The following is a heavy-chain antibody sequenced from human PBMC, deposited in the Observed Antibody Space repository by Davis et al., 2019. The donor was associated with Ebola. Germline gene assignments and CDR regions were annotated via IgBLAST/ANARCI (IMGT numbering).Heavy chain of an antibody. CDR1: GFTFSSYG. D-gene: IGHD3-16*01. J-gene: IGHJ6*02. CDR3: ARLWGTATWGYYYYGMDV. CDR2: ISYDGSNK. Sequence: GESLKISCAASGFTFSSYGMHWVRQAPGKGLEWVAVISYDGSNKYYADSVKGRFTISRDNSKNTLYLQMNSLRAEDTAVYYCARLWGTATWGYYYYGMDVWGQGTTVTVSS. V-gene: IGHV3-30*03.